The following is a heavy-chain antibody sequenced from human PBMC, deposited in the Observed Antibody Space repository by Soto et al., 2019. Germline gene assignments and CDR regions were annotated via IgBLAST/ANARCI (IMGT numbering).Heavy chain of an antibody. V-gene: IGHV1-18*01. Sequence: ASVKVSCKASGGTFSSYAISWVRQAPGQGLEWMGWISAYNGNTNYAQKLQGRVTMTTDTSTSTAYMELRSLRSDDTAVYYCARSKSRTSNWFDPWGQGTLVTVSS. CDR3: ARSKSRTSNWFDP. J-gene: IGHJ5*02. CDR1: GGTFSSYA. CDR2: ISAYNGNT.